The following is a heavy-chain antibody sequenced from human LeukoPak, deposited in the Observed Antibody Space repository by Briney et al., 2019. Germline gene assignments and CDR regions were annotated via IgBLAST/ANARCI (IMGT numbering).Heavy chain of an antibody. D-gene: IGHD2-15*01. CDR2: IYYSGST. CDR1: GGSISSYY. CDR3: ARARPGWHAFDI. V-gene: IGHV4-59*01. Sequence: SETLSLTCTVSGGSISSYYWSWIRQPPGKGLEWIGYIYYSGSTNYNPSLKSRVTISVDTSKNQFSLKLSSVTAADTAVYYCARARPGWHAFDIWGQGTMVTVSS. J-gene: IGHJ3*02.